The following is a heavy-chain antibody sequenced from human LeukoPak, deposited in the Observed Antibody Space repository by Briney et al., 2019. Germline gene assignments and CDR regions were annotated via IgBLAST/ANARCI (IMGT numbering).Heavy chain of an antibody. V-gene: IGHV3-23*01. CDR2: IGGSGGTT. D-gene: IGHD6-6*01. CDR1: GFTFGHYA. CDR3: AKEASSIAPDYYFDY. J-gene: IGHJ4*02. Sequence: GGSLRLSCGGSGFTFGHYAMSWVRQARGKGLEWLSGIGGSGGTTGYADSVEGRFTISRDNSKNTLFLHMNNLRVEDTAVYYCAKEASSIAPDYYFDYWGQGTLVTVSS.